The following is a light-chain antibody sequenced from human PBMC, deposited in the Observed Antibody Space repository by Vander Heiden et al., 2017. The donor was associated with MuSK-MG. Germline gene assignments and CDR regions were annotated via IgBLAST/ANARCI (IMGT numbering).Light chain of an antibody. Sequence: DNVMTQSPASLPVTPGEPASISCRPSQSLLHSNGNNYLHWYLQKPGQSQPPLIYLGANRAAAVPDGFSGSRSGTDVTLKIIRVEDADVGVYFCRQALQSPWTFGQGTKVEIK. J-gene: IGKJ1*01. CDR1: QSLLHSNGNNY. V-gene: IGKV2-28*01. CDR2: LGA. CDR3: RQALQSPWT.